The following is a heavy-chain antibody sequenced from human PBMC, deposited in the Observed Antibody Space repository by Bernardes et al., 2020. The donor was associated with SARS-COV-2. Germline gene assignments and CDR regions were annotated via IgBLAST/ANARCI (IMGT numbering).Heavy chain of an antibody. V-gene: IGHV4-59*01. D-gene: IGHD2-2*02. CDR2: IYYSGST. J-gene: IGHJ6*02. Sequence: SETLSLTCTVPGGSISSYYRSCNRQPPGKGLEWIGYIYYSGSTNYNPSLKSRVTISVDTSKNQFSLKLGSVTAADTAVYYCARDYTAYYGMDVWGQGSTVTVSS. CDR1: GGSISSYY. CDR3: ARDYTAYYGMDV.